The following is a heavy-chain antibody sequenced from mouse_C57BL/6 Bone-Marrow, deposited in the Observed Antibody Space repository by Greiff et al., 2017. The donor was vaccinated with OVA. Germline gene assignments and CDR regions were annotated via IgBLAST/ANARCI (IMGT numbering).Heavy chain of an antibody. D-gene: IGHD2-12*01. CDR3: ASDDGTLYYFDY. J-gene: IGHJ2*01. CDR1: GFTFSDYG. V-gene: IGHV5-17*01. Sequence: EVQRVESGGGLVKPGGSLKLSCAASGFTFSDYGMHWVRQAPEKGLEWVAYISSGSSTIYYADTVKGRVTISRDNAKNTLFLQMTSLRSEDTAMYYCASDDGTLYYFDYWGEGTTLTVSS. CDR2: ISSGSSTI.